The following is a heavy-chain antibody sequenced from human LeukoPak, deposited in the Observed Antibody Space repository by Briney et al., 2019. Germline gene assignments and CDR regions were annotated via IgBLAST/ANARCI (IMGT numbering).Heavy chain of an antibody. CDR3: ARRDGYNFFHY. Sequence: SETLSLTCTVSGGSISSDYWSWIRQPPGKGLEWIGYIYYSGSTNYNPSLKSRVTISVDTSKNQFSLKLSSVTAADTAVYYCARRDGYNFFHYWGQGTLVTVSS. D-gene: IGHD5-24*01. CDR1: GGSISSDY. J-gene: IGHJ4*02. V-gene: IGHV4-59*08. CDR2: IYYSGST.